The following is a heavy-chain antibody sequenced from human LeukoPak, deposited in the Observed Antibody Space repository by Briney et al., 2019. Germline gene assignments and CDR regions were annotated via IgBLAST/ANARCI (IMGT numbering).Heavy chain of an antibody. CDR1: GGSISSYY. Sequence: SETLSLTCTVSGGSISSYYWSWIRQPPGKGLEWLGYIYTSGSTNYNPSLKSRVTISVDTSKNQPSLKLSSVTAADTAVYYCARSDRIFGSGWFDPWGQGTLVTVSS. V-gene: IGHV4-4*09. CDR2: IYTSGST. D-gene: IGHD3-3*01. J-gene: IGHJ5*02. CDR3: ARSDRIFGSGWFDP.